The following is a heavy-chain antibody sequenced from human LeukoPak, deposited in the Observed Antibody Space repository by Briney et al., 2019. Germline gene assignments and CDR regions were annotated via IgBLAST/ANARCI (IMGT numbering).Heavy chain of an antibody. D-gene: IGHD3-10*01. CDR3: ARQVLWFGEGFDY. Sequence: GASVKVSCKASGYTFTSYAMHWVRQAPGQRLEWMGWISAYNGNTNYALKLQGRVTMTTDTSTSTAYMELRSLRSDDTAVYYCARQVLWFGEGFDYWGQGTLVTVSS. V-gene: IGHV1-18*01. CDR2: ISAYNGNT. J-gene: IGHJ4*02. CDR1: GYTFTSYA.